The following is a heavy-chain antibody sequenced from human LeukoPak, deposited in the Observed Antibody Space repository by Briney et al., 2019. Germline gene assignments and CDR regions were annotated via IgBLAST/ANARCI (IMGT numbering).Heavy chain of an antibody. CDR3: VREVGAPGSFQH. CDR1: GFTFSSNW. J-gene: IGHJ1*01. V-gene: IGHV3-74*01. CDR2: INGDGSST. Sequence: GGSLRLSCAASGFTFSSNWMHWVRQAPGKGLVWVSRINGDGSSTAHAESVKGRFIISRNNADNTLHLQMNSLRAEDTAVYHCVREVGAPGSFQHWGQGALVTVSS. D-gene: IGHD1-26*01.